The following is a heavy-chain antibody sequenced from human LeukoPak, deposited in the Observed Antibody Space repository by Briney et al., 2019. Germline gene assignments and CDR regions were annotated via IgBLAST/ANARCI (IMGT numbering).Heavy chain of an antibody. CDR2: INHSGST. CDR3: AREYSSGWSGAGY. Sequence: NPSETLSLTCAVYGGSFSGYYWSWIRQPPGKGLEWIGEINHSGSTNYNPSLESRVTISVDTSKNQFSLKLSSVTAADTAVYYCAREYSSGWSGAGYWGQGTLVTVSS. J-gene: IGHJ4*02. CDR1: GGSFSGYY. D-gene: IGHD6-19*01. V-gene: IGHV4-34*01.